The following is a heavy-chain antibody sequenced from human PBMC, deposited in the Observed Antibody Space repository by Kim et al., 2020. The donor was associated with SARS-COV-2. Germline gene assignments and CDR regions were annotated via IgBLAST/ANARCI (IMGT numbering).Heavy chain of an antibody. CDR3: ASGWLQSYYFDY. Sequence: NSTPYLQSRVPISVDTSKNQFSLKLSAVTAADAAVYYCASGWLQSYYFDYWGQGPLVTVSS. V-gene: IGHV4-34*01. J-gene: IGHJ4*02. D-gene: IGHD5-12*01.